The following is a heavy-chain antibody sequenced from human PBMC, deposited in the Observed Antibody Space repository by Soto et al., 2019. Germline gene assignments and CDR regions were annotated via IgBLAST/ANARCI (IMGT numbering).Heavy chain of an antibody. J-gene: IGHJ5*01. V-gene: IGHV4-59*01. Sequence: SETLSLTCSVSGASISSYYWTWIRQPPGGGLEWIGYMHHTQGTNDNPSLRGRVHMSIDTSMNQFSLRLTSVTAADTAVYYCARVPSVAYFDWIDTWGHGTLATVSS. CDR1: GASISSYY. CDR3: ARVPSVAYFDWIDT. D-gene: IGHD3-9*01. CDR2: MHHTQGT.